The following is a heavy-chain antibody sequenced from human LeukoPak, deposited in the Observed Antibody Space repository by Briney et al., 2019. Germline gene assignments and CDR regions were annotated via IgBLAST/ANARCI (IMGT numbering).Heavy chain of an antibody. J-gene: IGHJ4*02. CDR2: IYSGGST. CDR1: GFTFSDYY. D-gene: IGHD6-19*01. V-gene: IGHV3-53*01. CDR3: ARGLGSGWSTDY. Sequence: GGSLRLSCAASGFTFSDYYMSWIRQAPGKGLEWVSVIYSGGSTYYADSVKGRSTISRDNSKNTLYLQMNSLRAEDTAVYYCARGLGSGWSTDYWGQGTLVTVSS.